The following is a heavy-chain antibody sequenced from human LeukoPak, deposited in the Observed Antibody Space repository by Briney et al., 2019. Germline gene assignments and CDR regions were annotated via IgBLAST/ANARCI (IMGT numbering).Heavy chain of an antibody. J-gene: IGHJ4*02. D-gene: IGHD3-22*01. CDR2: IYEGGSEK. V-gene: IGHV3-7*01. CDR1: GFNHCRHW. CDR3: ASFYFAYYDNSGWWD. Sequence: GGPLRLFRAASGFNHCRHWLRWVRPAPGEGQEWVANIYEGGSEKHYVHSVKGRFTITRDNAKDSLNLQMSSLRAEGTAVYYCASFYFAYYDNSGWWDWGQGTRVTVSS.